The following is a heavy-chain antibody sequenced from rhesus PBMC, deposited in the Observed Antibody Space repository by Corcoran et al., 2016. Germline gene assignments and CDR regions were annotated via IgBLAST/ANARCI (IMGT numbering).Heavy chain of an antibody. CDR1: GFSISTSGMV. J-gene: IGHJ2*01. CDR2: IYWDDDK. V-gene: IGHV2-174*01. CDR3: ARAYDSGYYTSYWYFDL. D-gene: IGHD3-28*01. Sequence: QVTLKESGPALVKPTQTLTLTCTFSGFSISTSGMVVGWIRQPPGKALEWLALIYWDDDKYYSTSLKSRLTISKDTSKNQVVLTMTNMDPVDTATYYCARAYDSGYYTSYWYFDLWGPGTPITISS.